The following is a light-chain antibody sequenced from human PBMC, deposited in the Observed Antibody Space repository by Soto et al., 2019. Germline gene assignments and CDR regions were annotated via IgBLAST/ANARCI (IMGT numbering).Light chain of an antibody. V-gene: IGLV2-14*01. CDR1: SSDLGSYNR. CDR3: CSFTTSSTYV. Sequence: QSVLTQPASVSGSPGQSITISCTGTSSDLGSYNRVSWYQQHPGKAPKLVIYEVNNRPSGVSNRFSGSKSGNTASPTISGLQAEDEADYYCCSFTTSSTYVFGSGTKVTVL. J-gene: IGLJ1*01. CDR2: EVN.